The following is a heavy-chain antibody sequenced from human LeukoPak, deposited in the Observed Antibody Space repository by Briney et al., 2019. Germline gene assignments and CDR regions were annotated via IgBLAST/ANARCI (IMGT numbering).Heavy chain of an antibody. CDR1: GFTFSTYW. V-gene: IGHV3-74*01. CDR3: AKDLTLYGSGSYIWDYFDY. D-gene: IGHD3-10*01. J-gene: IGHJ4*02. Sequence: GGSLRLSCTASGFTFSTYWMSWVRQAPGEGLVWVSRIKNDGSSANYTDSVKGRFTISRDNAKNTLYLQMNSLRAEDTAVYYCAKDLTLYGSGSYIWDYFDYWGQGTLVTVSS. CDR2: IKNDGSSA.